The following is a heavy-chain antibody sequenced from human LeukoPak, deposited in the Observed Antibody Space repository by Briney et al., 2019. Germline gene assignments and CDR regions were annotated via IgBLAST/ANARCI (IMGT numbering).Heavy chain of an antibody. CDR1: GYTFTGYY. V-gene: IGHV1-2*02. D-gene: IGHD3-22*01. Sequence: VASVKVSCKASGYTFTGYYMHWVRQAPGQGLEWMGWINPNSGGTNYAQKFQGRVTMTRDTSISTAYMELSRLRSGDTAVYYCARINYDSSGAKYYFDYWGQGTLVTVSS. CDR3: ARINYDSSGAKYYFDY. CDR2: INPNSGGT. J-gene: IGHJ4*02.